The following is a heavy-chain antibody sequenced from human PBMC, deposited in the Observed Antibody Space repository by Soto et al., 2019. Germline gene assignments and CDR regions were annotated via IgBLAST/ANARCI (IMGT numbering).Heavy chain of an antibody. CDR1: GGSISSSSYY. J-gene: IGHJ4*02. D-gene: IGHD3-22*01. CDR3: ASQTYYYDSSGYYGGGEIGY. CDR2: IYYSGST. V-gene: IGHV4-39*01. Sequence: PSETLSLTCTVSGGSISSSSYYWGWIRQPPGKGLEWIGSIYYSGSTYYNPSLKSRVTISVDTSKNQFSLKLSSVTAADTAVYYCASQTYYYDSSGYYGGGEIGYWGQGTLVTVSS.